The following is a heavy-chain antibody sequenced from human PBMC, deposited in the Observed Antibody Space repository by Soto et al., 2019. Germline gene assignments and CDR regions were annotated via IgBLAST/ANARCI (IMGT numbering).Heavy chain of an antibody. D-gene: IGHD3-22*01. V-gene: IGHV5-51*01. Sequence: GESLKISCNGSGYSFTSYWIGWVRQMPGKGLEWMGIIYPGDSDTRYSPSFQGQVTISADKSISTAYLQWSSLKASDTAMYYCARQVDYYDSSGALNYGMDVWGQGTTVTVSS. J-gene: IGHJ6*02. CDR1: GYSFTSYW. CDR2: IYPGDSDT. CDR3: ARQVDYYDSSGALNYGMDV.